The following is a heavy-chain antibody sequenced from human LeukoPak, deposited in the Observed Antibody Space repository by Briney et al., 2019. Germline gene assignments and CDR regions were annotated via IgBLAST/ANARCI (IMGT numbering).Heavy chain of an antibody. V-gene: IGHV3-23*01. J-gene: IGHJ4*02. CDR2: ISGSGGST. D-gene: IGHD3-9*01. Sequence: PGGPLRLSCAASGFTFSSYAMSWVRQAPGKGLEWVSAISGSGGSTYYADSVKGRFTISRDNSKNTLYLQMNSLRAEDTAVYYCAKEYDILTGYSPLDYWGQGTLVTVSS. CDR1: GFTFSSYA. CDR3: AKEYDILTGYSPLDY.